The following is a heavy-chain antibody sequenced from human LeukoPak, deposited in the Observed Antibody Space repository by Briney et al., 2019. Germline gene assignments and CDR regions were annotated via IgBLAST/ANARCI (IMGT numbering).Heavy chain of an antibody. V-gene: IGHV1-18*01. CDR1: GYTFTSYG. Sequence: ASVKVSCKASGYTFTSYGISWVRQAPGQGLEWMGWISTNTGNTNYAQKFQDRVTMTIDTSTTTAYMELGGLTSDDTAVYYCARDSVAVGAPGIYWGQGTLVTVSS. J-gene: IGHJ4*02. CDR2: ISTNTGNT. D-gene: IGHD2-2*01. CDR3: ARDSVAVGAPGIY.